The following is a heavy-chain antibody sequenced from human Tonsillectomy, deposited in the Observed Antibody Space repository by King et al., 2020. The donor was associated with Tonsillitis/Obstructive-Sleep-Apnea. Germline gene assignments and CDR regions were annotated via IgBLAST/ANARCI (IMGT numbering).Heavy chain of an antibody. Sequence: VQLVESGAEVKKPGESLKISCKGSGYSFTSYWIGWVRQMPGKGLEWRGIIYPGDSDTRYSPSFQGQVTISADKSISTAYLQWSSLKASDTAMYYCARQARMGSSWFNFDYWGQGTLVTVSS. CDR3: ARQARMGSSWFNFDY. CDR1: GYSFTSYW. V-gene: IGHV5-51*01. D-gene: IGHD6-13*01. J-gene: IGHJ4*02. CDR2: IYPGDSDT.